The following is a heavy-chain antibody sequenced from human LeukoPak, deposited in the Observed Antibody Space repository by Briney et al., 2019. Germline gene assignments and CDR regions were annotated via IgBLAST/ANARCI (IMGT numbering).Heavy chain of an antibody. CDR2: ISGSGSTI. J-gene: IGHJ4*02. V-gene: IGHV3-11*01. D-gene: IGHD5-24*01. CDR1: GFTFSDYY. CDR3: AASGARWLQLSGYYFDY. Sequence: GGSLRLSCAASGFTFSDYYMSWIRQAPGKGLEWVSYISGSGSTIYYADSVKGRFTISRDNAKNSLYLQMNSLRAEDTAVYYCAASGARWLQLSGYYFDYWGQGTLVTVSS.